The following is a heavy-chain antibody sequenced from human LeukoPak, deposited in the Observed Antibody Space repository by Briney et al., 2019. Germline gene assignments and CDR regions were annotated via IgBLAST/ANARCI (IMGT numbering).Heavy chain of an antibody. CDR2: ISSSGSTI. CDR3: ARDRTYYYDSSGYYRYDC. V-gene: IGHV3-48*03. Sequence: PGGSLRVSCAASGFTFSSDEMNCVRQAPGKGLEWVSNISSSGSTIYYADSVKGRFTISRDNAKNSLYLQMNSLRAEDTAVYYCARDRTYYYDSSGYYRYDCWGQGTLVTVSS. J-gene: IGHJ4*02. D-gene: IGHD3-22*01. CDR1: GFTFSSDE.